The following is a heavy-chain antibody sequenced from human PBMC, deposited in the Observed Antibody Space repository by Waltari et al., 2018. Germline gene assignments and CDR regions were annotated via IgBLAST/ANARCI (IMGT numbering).Heavy chain of an antibody. CDR1: GFRFRSCG. J-gene: IGHJ6*02. V-gene: IGHV3-33*01. D-gene: IGHD1-26*01. CDR2: IDYDGSSK. Sequence: QVQLVESGGGVVQPGRSLMLSCAASGFRFRSCGMHWVRQAPGKGLEWVAVIDYDGSSKYYVDSVKGRFSISRDNSKSTLFLQMNSLRAEDTAVYYCVRDLGATEGYHGLDVWGQGTTVTVSS. CDR3: VRDLGATEGYHGLDV.